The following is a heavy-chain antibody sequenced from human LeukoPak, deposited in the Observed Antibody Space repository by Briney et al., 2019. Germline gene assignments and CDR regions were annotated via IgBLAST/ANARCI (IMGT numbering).Heavy chain of an antibody. Sequence: GASVKVSCKASGGTFSSYAISWVRQAPGQGLEWMGRIIPIFGTANYAQKFQGRVTITTDESTSTAYMELSSLRSEDTAVYYCARDGVMGLRLGELPEDYWGQGTLVTVPS. CDR3: ARDGVMGLRLGELPEDY. J-gene: IGHJ4*02. CDR1: GGTFSSYA. CDR2: IIPIFGTA. V-gene: IGHV1-69*05. D-gene: IGHD3-16*01.